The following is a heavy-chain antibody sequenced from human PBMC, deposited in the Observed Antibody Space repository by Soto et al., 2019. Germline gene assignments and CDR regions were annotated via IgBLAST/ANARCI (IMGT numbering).Heavy chain of an antibody. CDR2: MSGNGDSA. J-gene: IGHJ4*02. CDR3: GKERRGSGWSVCNF. Sequence: VQLLESGGGLVQPGGSLRLSCAASGFTFRDYAMNWVRLSPGKGLEWVSDMSGNGDSARHADSVKGRFTISRDNSRNTLYLQMNSLRVDDTAVYYCGKERRGSGWSVCNFWGQGTLVTVSS. CDR1: GFTFRDYA. V-gene: IGHV3-23*01. D-gene: IGHD6-19*01.